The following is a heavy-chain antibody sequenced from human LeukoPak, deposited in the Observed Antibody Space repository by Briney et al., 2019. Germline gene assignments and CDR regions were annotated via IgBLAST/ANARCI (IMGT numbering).Heavy chain of an antibody. J-gene: IGHJ4*02. Sequence: ASVKVSCKASGGSFSIYAINWVRQAPGQGLEWMGGIIPIFGTANYAQKFQDRVTITAVESMSTVYMELSSLRSEDTAAYYCARGWLAETTVVTPYNYWGQGTLVTVSS. CDR1: GGSFSIYA. CDR2: IIPIFGTA. CDR3: ARGWLAETTVVTPYNY. V-gene: IGHV1-69*13. D-gene: IGHD4-23*01.